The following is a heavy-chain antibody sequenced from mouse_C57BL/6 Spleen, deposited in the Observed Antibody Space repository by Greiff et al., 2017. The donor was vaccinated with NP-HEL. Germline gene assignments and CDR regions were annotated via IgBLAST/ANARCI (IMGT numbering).Heavy chain of an antibody. CDR2: ISDGGSYT. V-gene: IGHV5-4*01. Sequence: DVMLVESGGGLVKPGGSLKLSCAASGFTFSSYAMSWVRQTPEKRLEWVATISDGGSYTYYPDNVKGRFTIYRANAKNNLYLQMSHLKSEDTAIYYCARDSSGYWFAYWGQGTLVTVSA. CDR1: GFTFSSYA. D-gene: IGHD3-2*02. J-gene: IGHJ3*01. CDR3: ARDSSGYWFAY.